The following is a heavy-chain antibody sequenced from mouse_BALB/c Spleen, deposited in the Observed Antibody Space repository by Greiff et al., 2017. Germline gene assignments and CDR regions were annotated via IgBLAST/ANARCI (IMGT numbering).Heavy chain of an antibody. V-gene: IGHV1-7*01. CDR1: GYTFTSYW. CDR2: INPSTGYT. Sequence: QVQLQQSGAELAKPGASVKMSCKASGYTFTSYWMHWVKQRPGQGLEWIGYINPSTGYTEYNQKFKDKATLTADKSSSTAYMQLSSLTSEDSAVYYCASYYWFAYWGQGTLVTVSA. D-gene: IGHD2-10*01. CDR3: ASYYWFAY. J-gene: IGHJ3*01.